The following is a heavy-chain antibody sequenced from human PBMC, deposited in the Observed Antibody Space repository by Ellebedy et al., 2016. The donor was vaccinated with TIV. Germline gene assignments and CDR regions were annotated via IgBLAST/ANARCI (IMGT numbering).Heavy chain of an antibody. CDR2: IIPIVGTA. J-gene: IGHJ5*02. D-gene: IGHD3-10*01. V-gene: IGHV1-69*13. Sequence: SVKVSCXASGGTFSNYAISWVRQAPGQGLEWMGAIIPIVGTANYAQKFQDRVTIIADESTRTAYMELSSPRSEDTAVYYCARDFLRAPDGSGTYNNWLDPWGQGTLVTVSS. CDR3: ARDFLRAPDGSGTYNNWLDP. CDR1: GGTFSNYA.